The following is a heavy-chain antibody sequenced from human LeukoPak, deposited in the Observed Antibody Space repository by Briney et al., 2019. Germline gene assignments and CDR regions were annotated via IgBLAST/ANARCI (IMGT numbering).Heavy chain of an antibody. J-gene: IGHJ4*02. D-gene: IGHD6-6*01. CDR3: ASEYSCSSFDY. CDR1: GGSFSGYY. Sequence: PSETLSLTRAVYGGSFSGYYWSWIRQPPGKGLEWIGEINHSGSTNYNPSLKSRVTISVDTSKNQFSLKLSSVTAADTAVYYCASEYSCSSFDYWGQGTLVTVSS. CDR2: INHSGST. V-gene: IGHV4-34*01.